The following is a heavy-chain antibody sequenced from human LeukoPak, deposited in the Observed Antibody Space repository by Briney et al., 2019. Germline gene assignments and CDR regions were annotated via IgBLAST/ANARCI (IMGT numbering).Heavy chain of an antibody. CDR3: ARISYYYDSSGHPGYFDY. V-gene: IGHV4-38-2*01. CDR2: IYRSGST. CDR1: GYSISSGYY. D-gene: IGHD3-22*01. Sequence: SETLSLTCAVSGYSISSGYYWGWIRQPPGKGLEWIGSIYRSGSTYYNPSLKSRITISIDTSNNQFSLKLNSVTAADTAVYYCARISYYYDSSGHPGYFDYWGQRTLVTVSS. J-gene: IGHJ4*02.